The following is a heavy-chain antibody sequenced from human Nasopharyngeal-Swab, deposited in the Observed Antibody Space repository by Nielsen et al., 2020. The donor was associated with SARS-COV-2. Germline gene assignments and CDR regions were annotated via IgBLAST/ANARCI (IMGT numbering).Heavy chain of an antibody. CDR3: ARRRGPAYYYYMDV. D-gene: IGHD2-21*01. CDR2: IYHTGST. J-gene: IGHJ6*03. Sequence: SDPLSLTCSAPGASISRGDYYWSSIRQSPVKGLEWIGYIYHTGSTSYNPSLRSRVIISSDASKNQFSLRLSSVTAADTAMYYCARRRGPAYYYYMDVWGKGTPVTVSS. V-gene: IGHV4-30-4*02. CDR1: GASISRGDYY.